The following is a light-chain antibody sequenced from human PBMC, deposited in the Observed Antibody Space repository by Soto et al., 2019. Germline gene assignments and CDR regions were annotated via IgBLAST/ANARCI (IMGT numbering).Light chain of an antibody. J-gene: IGKJ2*01. CDR3: QQSDSTPYT. CDR2: AAS. CDR1: QSISSH. Sequence: DIQMTQSPSSLSASVGDRVTITCRASQSISSHLNWYQQKPGRAPKLLIYAASSLQSGVPSRFSGGGSGAGFTLTISSLQLEDFATYYCQQSDSTPYTFGQGTKLEIK. V-gene: IGKV1-39*01.